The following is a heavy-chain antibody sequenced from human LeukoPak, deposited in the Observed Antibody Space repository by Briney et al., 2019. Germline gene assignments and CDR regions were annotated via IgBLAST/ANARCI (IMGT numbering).Heavy chain of an antibody. V-gene: IGHV1-24*01. CDR1: GYTLTELS. CDR3: ATSVRCSGGSCSPAGWFDP. Sequence: ASVKVSCKVSGYTLTELSMHWVRQAPGKGLEWMGGFDPEDGETIYAQKFQGRVTMTEDTSTDTAYMELSSLRSEDTAVYYCATSVRCSGGSCSPAGWFDPWGEGTLVTVSS. CDR2: FDPEDGET. J-gene: IGHJ5*02. D-gene: IGHD2-15*01.